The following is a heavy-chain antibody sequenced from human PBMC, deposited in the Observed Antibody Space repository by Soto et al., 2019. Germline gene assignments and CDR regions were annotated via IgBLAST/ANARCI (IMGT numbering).Heavy chain of an antibody. CDR3: AKDMVRGKISWFDP. D-gene: IGHD3-10*01. V-gene: IGHV3-30-3*01. Sequence: GGSLRLSCAASGFTFSSYAVHWVRQAPGKGLEWVAVISYDGSNKYYADSVKGRFTISRDNSKNTLYLQMDSLRTEDTALYYCAKDMVRGKISWFDPWGQGTLVTVSS. J-gene: IGHJ5*02. CDR2: ISYDGSNK. CDR1: GFTFSSYA.